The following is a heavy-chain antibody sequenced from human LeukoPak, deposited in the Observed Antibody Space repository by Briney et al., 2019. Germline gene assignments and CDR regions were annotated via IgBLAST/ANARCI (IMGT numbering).Heavy chain of an antibody. D-gene: IGHD7-27*01. V-gene: IGHV3-7*01. CDR1: GFTFNSFF. Sequence: GSLRLSCAASGFTFNSFFLNWVRLTPGRELEWLACISQDGSETFYMDSVRGRFTISRDNTKNSLYLQMDSLRAEDTAVYFCVRDLGHSRHYFEYWGQGALVTVSS. J-gene: IGHJ4*02. CDR2: ISQDGSET. CDR3: VRDLGHSRHYFEY.